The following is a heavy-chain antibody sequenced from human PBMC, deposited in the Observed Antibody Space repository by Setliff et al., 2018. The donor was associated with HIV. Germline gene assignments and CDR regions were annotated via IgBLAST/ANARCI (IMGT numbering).Heavy chain of an antibody. CDR2: IYTSGST. V-gene: IGHV4-4*09. D-gene: IGHD3-22*01. CDR3: ARSSYYVSSGYYYPRGYFDL. J-gene: IGHJ2*01. CDR1: GGSISSYY. Sequence: SETLSLTCTVSGGSISSYYWSWIRQPPGKGLEWIGYIYTSGSTNYNPSLKSRVTISVDTSKNQFSLKLYSVTAADTAVYYCARSSYYVSSGYYYPRGYFDLWGRGTLVTVSS.